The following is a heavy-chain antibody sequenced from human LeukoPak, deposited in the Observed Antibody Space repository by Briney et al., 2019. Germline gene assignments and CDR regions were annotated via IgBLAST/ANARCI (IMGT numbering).Heavy chain of an antibody. Sequence: GGSLRISCAASGFSFSDYYMHWVRQAPGKGLEWGSSISFTTGDETHYADSVKGRFTISRDNSKKSVYLQMDSLTVDDTAVYFCTRDLPATISVEDEYWGPGTLVIVSA. CDR2: ISFTTGDET. D-gene: IGHD5-12*01. V-gene: IGHV3-21*01. J-gene: IGHJ4*02. CDR3: TRDLPATISVEDEY. CDR1: GFSFSDYY.